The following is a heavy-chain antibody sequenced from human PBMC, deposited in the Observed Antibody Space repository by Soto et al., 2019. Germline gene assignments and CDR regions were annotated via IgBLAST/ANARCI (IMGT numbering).Heavy chain of an antibody. J-gene: IGHJ4*02. CDR2: ISYDGSNK. CDR1: GFTFSSYA. CDR3: ARVTYSSGLYEDYFDY. D-gene: IGHD6-19*01. Sequence: QVQLVESGGGVVQPGRSLRLSCAASGFTFSSYAMHWVRQAPGKGLEWVAVISYDGSNKYYADAVKGRFTISRDNSKNTLYLQMNSLRAEDTAVYYWARVTYSSGLYEDYFDYWGQGTLVTVSS. V-gene: IGHV3-30-3*01.